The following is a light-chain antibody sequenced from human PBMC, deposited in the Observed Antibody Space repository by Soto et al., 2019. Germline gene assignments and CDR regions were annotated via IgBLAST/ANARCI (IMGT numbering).Light chain of an antibody. J-gene: IGKJ4*01. V-gene: IGKV3-15*01. CDR1: QTVSNN. Sequence: ERVMTQSPATLSVSPGEKATLSCRASQTVSNNLAWYQQKPGQAPRLLMYSPSTRATGIPARFSGSGSGTEFTLTISSLQSEDFAVYYCQQYNEWPLTFGGGTKVETK. CDR2: SPS. CDR3: QQYNEWPLT.